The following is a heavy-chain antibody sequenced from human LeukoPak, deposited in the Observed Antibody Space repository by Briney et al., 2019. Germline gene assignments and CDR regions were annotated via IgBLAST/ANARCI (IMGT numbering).Heavy chain of an antibody. V-gene: IGHV1-24*01. CDR3: ATGVRYFDWFTPDY. Sequence: ASVKVSCKVSGYTLTELSMHWVRQAPGKGLEWMGGFDPEDSETIYAQKFQGRVTMTEDTSTDTAYMELSSLRSEDTAVYYCATGVRYFDWFTPDYWGQGTLVTVSS. CDR1: GYTLTELS. CDR2: FDPEDSET. J-gene: IGHJ4*02. D-gene: IGHD3-9*01.